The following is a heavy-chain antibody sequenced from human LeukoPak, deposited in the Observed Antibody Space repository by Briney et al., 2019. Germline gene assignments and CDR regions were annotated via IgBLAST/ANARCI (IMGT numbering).Heavy chain of an antibody. J-gene: IGHJ6*02. CDR1: GGSISSGGYS. CDR3: ARSAAGLSYGMDV. Sequence: PSQTLSLTCAVSGGSISSGGYSWSWIRQPPGKGLEWIGYIYHSGSTYYNPSLKSRVTISVTKNQFSLKLSSVTAADTAVYFCARSAAGLSYGMDVWGQGTTVTVSS. V-gene: IGHV4-30-2*01. CDR2: IYHSGST. D-gene: IGHD6-13*01.